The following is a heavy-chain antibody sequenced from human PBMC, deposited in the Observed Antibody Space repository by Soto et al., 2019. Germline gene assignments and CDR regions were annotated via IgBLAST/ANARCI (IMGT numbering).Heavy chain of an antibody. J-gene: IGHJ6*02. D-gene: IGHD5-12*01. CDR2: IYPGDSDT. CDR3: ARLSGYAIDYYYGIDI. Sequence: LGESLKISCQGSGYRFNTNWIGWVRQMPGKGLEWMGIIYPGDSDTRYSTSFQGQVTISADKSISTAYLQWGSLRASDSAMYYCARLSGYAIDYYYGIDIWGQGTTVTVSS. CDR1: GYRFNTNW. V-gene: IGHV5-51*01.